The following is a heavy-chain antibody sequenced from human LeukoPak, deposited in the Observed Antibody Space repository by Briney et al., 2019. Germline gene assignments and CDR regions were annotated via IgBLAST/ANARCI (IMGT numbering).Heavy chain of an antibody. CDR2: ITNDGSST. Sequence: GGSLRLSCAASGLTFSSHWMHWVRQAPGKGLVWVSRITNDGSSTTYADSVKGRFTISRDNAKNMLYLQVNSLRAEDTAVYYCARGYCDFWSGYYPYYFDYWGQGTLVTVSS. V-gene: IGHV3-74*01. CDR1: GLTFSSHW. J-gene: IGHJ4*02. CDR3: ARGYCDFWSGYYPYYFDY. D-gene: IGHD3-3*01.